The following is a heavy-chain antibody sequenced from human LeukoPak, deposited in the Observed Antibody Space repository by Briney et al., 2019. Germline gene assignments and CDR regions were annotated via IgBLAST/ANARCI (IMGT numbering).Heavy chain of an antibody. D-gene: IGHD6-6*01. J-gene: IGHJ4*02. Sequence: GGSLRLSCAASGFTFSSYWMSWVRQAPGKGLEWVANIKQDGSEKYYVDSVKGRFTISRDNAKNSLYLQMNSLRAEDTAVYYCARDLFAEAARFFDYWGQGTLVTVSS. CDR1: GFTFSSYW. V-gene: IGHV3-7*01. CDR2: IKQDGSEK. CDR3: ARDLFAEAARFFDY.